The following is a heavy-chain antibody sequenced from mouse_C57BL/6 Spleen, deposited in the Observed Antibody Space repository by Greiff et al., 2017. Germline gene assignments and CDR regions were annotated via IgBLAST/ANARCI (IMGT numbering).Heavy chain of an antibody. J-gene: IGHJ2*01. CDR1: GYTFTSYW. Sequence: QVHVKQPGAELVKPGASVKMSCKASGYTFTSYWITWVKQRPGQGLEWIGDIYPGSGSTNYNEKFKSKATLTVDTSSSTAYMQLSSLTSEDSAVYYCARFNWDVRYYFDYWGQGTTLTVSS. V-gene: IGHV1-55*01. CDR2: IYPGSGST. CDR3: ARFNWDVRYYFDY. D-gene: IGHD4-1*01.